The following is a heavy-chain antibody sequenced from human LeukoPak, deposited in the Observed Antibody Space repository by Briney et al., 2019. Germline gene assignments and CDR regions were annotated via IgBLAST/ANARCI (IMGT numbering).Heavy chain of an antibody. Sequence: SQTLSLTCAISGDSVSSNSAAWNWIRQSPSRGLEWLGRTYYKSKWYNDYAVSVKSRITINPDTSKNQFSLQLNSMTPEDTAVYYCARHRQAGTSHAVDYWGQGILVTVSS. CDR2: TYYKSKWYN. CDR1: GDSVSSNSAA. V-gene: IGHV6-1*01. CDR3: ARHRQAGTSHAVDY. D-gene: IGHD1-7*01. J-gene: IGHJ4*02.